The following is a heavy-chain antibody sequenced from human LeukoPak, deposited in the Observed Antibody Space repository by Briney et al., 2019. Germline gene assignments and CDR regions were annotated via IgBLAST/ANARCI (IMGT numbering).Heavy chain of an antibody. Sequence: PSETLSLTCAVYGGSFSGYYWSWLRQPPGKGLERIGEINHSGSTNYNPSLKSRVTISVDTSKNQFSLKLSSVTAADTAVYYCARDYYDSSGLDYWGQGTLVTVSS. D-gene: IGHD3-22*01. CDR3: ARDYYDSSGLDY. CDR1: GGSFSGYY. CDR2: INHSGST. J-gene: IGHJ4*02. V-gene: IGHV4-34*01.